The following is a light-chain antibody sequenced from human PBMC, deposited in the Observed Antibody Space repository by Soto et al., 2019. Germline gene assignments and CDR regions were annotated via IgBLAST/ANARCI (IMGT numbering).Light chain of an antibody. J-gene: IGKJ4*01. V-gene: IGKV3-20*01. CDR1: QSVSSAY. Sequence: EIVLTQSPGPLSLSPGERATLSCRASQSVSSAYLAWYQQKPGQPPRLLLYSASSRAADIPDTFSGSGSGTSFTLTISRLAPEDSAVYYCQAYGTSLVFGGGTKVEIK. CDR2: SAS. CDR3: QAYGTSLV.